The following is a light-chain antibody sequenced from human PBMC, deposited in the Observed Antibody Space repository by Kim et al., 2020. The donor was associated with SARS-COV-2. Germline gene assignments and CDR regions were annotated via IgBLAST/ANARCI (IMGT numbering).Light chain of an antibody. CDR1: GRYIGCYNL. V-gene: IGLV2-14*03. Sequence: GQSVTISCSGTGRYIGCYNLVSGYQHNPGQAPRHLISNVTERPSGVSNRFSGSKSGNTASLTNSGLQAEDEAVYYRRSYTSSTTLALGGGTKVTVL. J-gene: IGLJ1*01. CDR2: NVT. CDR3: RSYTSSTTLA.